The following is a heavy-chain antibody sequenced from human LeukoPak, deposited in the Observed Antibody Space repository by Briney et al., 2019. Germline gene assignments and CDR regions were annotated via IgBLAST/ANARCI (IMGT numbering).Heavy chain of an antibody. Sequence: GESLRLSCAASGFSFSTYAMSWVRQAPGKGLEWVSGICGNDGKTYYADSVKGRFTISRDNSKNTLHLQMNSLRAEDTALYYCAKDTGGSCYSAIAYWGQGALVTVST. J-gene: IGHJ4*02. CDR2: ICGNDGKT. CDR3: AKDTGGSCYSAIAY. CDR1: GFSFSTYA. D-gene: IGHD2-15*01. V-gene: IGHV3-23*01.